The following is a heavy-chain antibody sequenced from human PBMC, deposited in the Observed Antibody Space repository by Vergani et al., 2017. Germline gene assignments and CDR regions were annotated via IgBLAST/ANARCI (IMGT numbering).Heavy chain of an antibody. CDR1: GGSFSGYY. J-gene: IGHJ2*01. CDR3: ARSQYYDFWSGWGRAWYFDL. CDR2: INHSGST. D-gene: IGHD3-3*01. Sequence: QVQLQQWGAGLLKPSETLSLTCAVYGGSFSGYYWSWIRQPPGKGLEWIGEINHSGSTNYNPFLESRVTISVDTSKTQFSLKLSSVTAAYTAVYYCARSQYYDFWSGWGRAWYFDLWGRGTLVTVSS. V-gene: IGHV4-34*01.